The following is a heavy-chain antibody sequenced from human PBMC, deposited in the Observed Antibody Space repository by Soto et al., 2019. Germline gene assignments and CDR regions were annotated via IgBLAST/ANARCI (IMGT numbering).Heavy chain of an antibody. Sequence: QVQLQESGPGLVKPSQTLSLTCTVSGGSISSGDYFWTWIRQPPGKGLEWIGYIYYSGSTGYNPSLKSRVTISDDTSKNQFSLRLSSVTVADTAVYYCARAERYYDSSGYHPGWVGYWGQGTLVTVSS. CDR1: GGSISSGDYF. CDR3: ARAERYYDSSGYHPGWVGY. V-gene: IGHV4-30-4*01. D-gene: IGHD3-22*01. J-gene: IGHJ4*02. CDR2: IYYSGST.